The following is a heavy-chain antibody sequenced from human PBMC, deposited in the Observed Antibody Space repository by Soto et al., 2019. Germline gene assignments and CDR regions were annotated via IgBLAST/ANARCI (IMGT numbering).Heavy chain of an antibody. CDR2: ISGSGGST. J-gene: IGHJ4*02. Sequence: EVQLLESGGGLVQPGGSLRLSCAASGFTFSNSAMDWVRQAPGKGLEWVSLISGSGGSTYYADSVKDRFTISRDNSKNTLYLQMNNLRAEDTAIYYCATQDFRGPTGTTWGQGTLVTVSS. CDR1: GFTFSNSA. V-gene: IGHV3-23*01. CDR3: ATQDFRGPTGTT. D-gene: IGHD1-1*01.